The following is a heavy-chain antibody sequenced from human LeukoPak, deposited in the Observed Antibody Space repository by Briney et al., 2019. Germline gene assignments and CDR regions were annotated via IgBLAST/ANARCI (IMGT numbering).Heavy chain of an antibody. D-gene: IGHD3-3*01. CDR1: GGTFSSYA. V-gene: IGHV1-69*04. J-gene: IGHJ4*02. Sequence: SVKVSCKASGGTFSSYAISWVRQAPGQGLEWMGRIIPILGIANYAQKFQGRVTITADKSTSTAYMELSSLRSDDTAVYYCARALDGGFLEWSGYFDYWGQGTLVTVSS. CDR3: ARALDGGFLEWSGYFDY. CDR2: IIPILGIA.